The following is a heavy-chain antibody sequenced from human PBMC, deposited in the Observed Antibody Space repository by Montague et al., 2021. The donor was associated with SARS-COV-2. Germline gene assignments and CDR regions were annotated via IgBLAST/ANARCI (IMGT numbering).Heavy chain of an antibody. D-gene: IGHD5-12*01. Sequence: SLRLSCAASGFTFSSYEMNWVRQAPGKGLEWVSDISSSGVTIYYADSVKGRFTISRDYAKNSLYLQMNSLRAEDTAVYYCSRLRGYDYGLLYYYYMDVWGKGTTVTVSS. J-gene: IGHJ6*03. CDR3: SRLRGYDYGLLYYYYMDV. CDR1: GFTFSSYE. CDR2: ISSSGVTI. V-gene: IGHV3-48*03.